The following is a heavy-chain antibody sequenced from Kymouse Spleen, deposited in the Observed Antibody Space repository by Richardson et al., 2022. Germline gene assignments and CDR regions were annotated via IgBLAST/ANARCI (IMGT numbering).Heavy chain of an antibody. J-gene: IGHJ5*02. Sequence: QVQLQQWGAGLLKPSETLSLTCAVYGGSFSGYYWSWIRQPPGKGLEWIGEINHSGSTNYNPSLKSRVTISVDTSKNQFSLKLSSVTAADTAVYYCASNGIPYNWFDPWGQGTLVTVSS. D-gene: IGHD1-14*01. V-gene: IGHV4-34*01. CDR2: INHSGST. CDR1: GGSFSGYY. CDR3: ASNGIPYNWFDP.